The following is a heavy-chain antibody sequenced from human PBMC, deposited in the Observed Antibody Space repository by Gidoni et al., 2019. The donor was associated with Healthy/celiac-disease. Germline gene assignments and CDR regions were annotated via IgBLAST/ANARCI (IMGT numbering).Heavy chain of an antibody. CDR3: ARCPPDLYYFDY. V-gene: IGHV4-31*03. CDR1: GGAISSGGYY. Sequence: QVQLQESGPGLVKPSQTLSLTCTVSGGAISSGGYYWSWIRQHPGKGLEWIGYIYYSGSTYYHPSLKSRVTISVDTSKPQFSLKLSSVTAADTAVYYCARCPPDLYYFDYWGQGTLVTVSS. CDR2: IYYSGST. J-gene: IGHJ4*02.